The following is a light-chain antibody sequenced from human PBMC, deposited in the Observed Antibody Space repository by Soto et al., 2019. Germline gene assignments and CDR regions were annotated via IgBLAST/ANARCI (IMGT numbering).Light chain of an antibody. J-gene: IGKJ1*01. CDR3: QQYGSLPST. CDR2: AAS. V-gene: IGKV3-20*01. Sequence: EIVLTQSPGTLSLSPGERATLSCRADQSVSSNHLAWYQKKPGQATRLLFYAASGRAPGFPGMFSGSGSGTDFTLIINRLEPEDFAVYYCQQYGSLPSTFGQGTKVEIK. CDR1: QSVSSNH.